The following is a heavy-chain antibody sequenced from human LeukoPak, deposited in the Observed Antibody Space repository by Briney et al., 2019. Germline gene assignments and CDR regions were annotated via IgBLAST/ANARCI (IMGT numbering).Heavy chain of an antibody. CDR1: VYTFTGVY. Sequence: ASVKVSCKSSVYTFTGVYIHWVRQAPGQGLEWMAWINPQSGATNYAQKFQGRVTMTTHMYINIAYMEVTSMRFDEPAVYYCERGGHDSGLYFAYWGQGTLVTVSS. V-gene: IGHV1-2*02. D-gene: IGHD3-22*01. CDR2: INPQSGAT. J-gene: IGHJ4*02. CDR3: ERGGHDSGLYFAY.